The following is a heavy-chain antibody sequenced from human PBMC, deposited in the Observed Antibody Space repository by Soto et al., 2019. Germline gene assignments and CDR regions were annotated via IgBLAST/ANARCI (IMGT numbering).Heavy chain of an antibody. CDR3: ARILGSSWYISYYYYYMDV. J-gene: IGHJ6*03. Sequence: SGPTLVNPTETLTLTCTVSGFSLSNARMGVSWIRQPPGKALEWLAHIFSNDEKSYSTSLKSRLTISKDTSKSQVVLTMTNMDPVDTATYYCARILGSSWYISYYYYYMDVWGKGTKVTVSS. D-gene: IGHD6-13*01. CDR2: IFSNDEK. V-gene: IGHV2-26*01. CDR1: GFSLSNARMG.